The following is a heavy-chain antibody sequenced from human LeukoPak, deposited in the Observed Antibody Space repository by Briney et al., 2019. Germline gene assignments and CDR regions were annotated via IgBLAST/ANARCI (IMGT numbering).Heavy chain of an antibody. V-gene: IGHV1-46*01. CDR2: INPSGGST. J-gene: IGHJ6*02. CDR1: GYTFTSYY. D-gene: IGHD3-10*01. CDR3: AVPYYGSGSYHPDYGMDV. Sequence: ASVKVSRKASGYTFTSYYMHWVRQAPGQWLEWMGVINPSGGSTSYAQKFQGRVTMTRDTSTSTVYMELSSLRSEDTAVYYCAVPYYGSGSYHPDYGMDVWGQGTTVTVSS.